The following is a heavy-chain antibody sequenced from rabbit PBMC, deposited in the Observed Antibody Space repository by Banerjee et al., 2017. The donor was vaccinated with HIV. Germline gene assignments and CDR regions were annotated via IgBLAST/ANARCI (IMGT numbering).Heavy chain of an antibody. Sequence: QEQLEESGGGLVQPEGSLTLTCKASGFDFSSNAMCWVRQAPGKGLEWIACIYAGSSGSTNYASWAKGRFTISKTSSTTVTLQMTSLTAADTATYFCARSGVGTSYLIFALWGQGTLVTVS. CDR3: ARSGVGTSYLIFAL. V-gene: IGHV1S45*01. CDR2: IYAGSSGST. D-gene: IGHD8-1*01. CDR1: GFDFSSNA. J-gene: IGHJ4*01.